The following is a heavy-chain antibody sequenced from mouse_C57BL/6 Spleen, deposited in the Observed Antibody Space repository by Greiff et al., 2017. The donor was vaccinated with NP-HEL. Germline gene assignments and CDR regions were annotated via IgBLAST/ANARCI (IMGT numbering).Heavy chain of an antibody. CDR1: GYTFTSYW. J-gene: IGHJ3*01. CDR3: ARERAYGYGPFAY. V-gene: IGHV1-55*01. CDR2: IYPGSGST. D-gene: IGHD2-2*01. Sequence: QVHVKQPGAELVKPGASVKMSCKASGYTFTSYWITWVKQRPGQGLEWIGDIYPGSGSTNYNEKFKSKATLTVDTSSSTAYMQLSSLTSEDSAVYYCARERAYGYGPFAYWGQGTLVTVSA.